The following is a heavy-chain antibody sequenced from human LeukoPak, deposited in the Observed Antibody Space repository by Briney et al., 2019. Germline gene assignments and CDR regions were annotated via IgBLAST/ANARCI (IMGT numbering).Heavy chain of an antibody. CDR2: ISTDNGDT. V-gene: IGHV1-18*01. J-gene: IGHJ3*02. Sequence: ASVKVSCKSFGYTFSTYGISWVRQAPGQGLEWMGWISTDNGDTTYAQKFQGRVTMTTDTSTGTAYMELRSLRSDDTAVYYCARDTTIFGVASGAFDIWGQGTMVTVSS. CDR1: GYTFSTYG. D-gene: IGHD3-3*01. CDR3: ARDTTIFGVASGAFDI.